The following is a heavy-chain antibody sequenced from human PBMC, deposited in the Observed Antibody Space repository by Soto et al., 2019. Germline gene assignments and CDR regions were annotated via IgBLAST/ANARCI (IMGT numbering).Heavy chain of an antibody. V-gene: IGHV3-21*01. CDR1: GFTFSSYS. Sequence: GSLRLSCAASGFTFSSYSMNWVRQAPGKGLEWVSSISSSSSYIYYADSVKGRFTISRDNAKNSLYLQMNSLRAEDTAVYYCALFPYYDILTGDRDYWGQGTLVTVSS. CDR2: ISSSSSYI. J-gene: IGHJ4*02. D-gene: IGHD3-9*01. CDR3: ALFPYYDILTGDRDY.